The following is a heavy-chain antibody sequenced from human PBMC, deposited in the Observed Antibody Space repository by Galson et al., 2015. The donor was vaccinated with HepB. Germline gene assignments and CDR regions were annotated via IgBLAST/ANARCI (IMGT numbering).Heavy chain of an antibody. CDR1: GFTFSSYG. Sequence: SLRLSCAASGFTFSSYGMHWVRQAPGKGLEWVAVISYDGSNKYYADSVKGRFTISRDNSKNTLYLQMDSLRAEDTAVYYCAKSRIYGSGSYHAFDIWGQGTMVTVSS. CDR3: AKSRIYGSGSYHAFDI. CDR2: ISYDGSNK. J-gene: IGHJ3*02. V-gene: IGHV3-30*18. D-gene: IGHD3-10*01.